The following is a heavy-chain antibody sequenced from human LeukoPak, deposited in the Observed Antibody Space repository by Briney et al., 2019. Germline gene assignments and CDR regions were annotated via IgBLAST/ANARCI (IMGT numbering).Heavy chain of an antibody. CDR1: GGSISSGSYY. Sequence: KPSETLSLTCTVSGGSISSGSYYWSWIRQPAGKGLEWIGRIYTSGSTNYNPSLKSRVTISVDTSKKQFSLKLSSVTAADTAVYYCARARELGVLGSWGQGTLVTVSS. CDR3: ARARELGVLGS. V-gene: IGHV4-61*02. D-gene: IGHD7-27*01. CDR2: IYTSGST. J-gene: IGHJ4*02.